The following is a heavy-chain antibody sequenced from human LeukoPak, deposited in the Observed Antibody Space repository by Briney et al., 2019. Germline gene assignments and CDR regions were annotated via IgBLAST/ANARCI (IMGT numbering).Heavy chain of an antibody. Sequence: ASVKVSCKASGYTFTGYYMHWVRQAPGQGLEWMGWINPNSGGTNYAQKFQGRVTMTRDTSISTAYMELSRLRSDDTAVYYCARSLRTSGSPRNSANLFFDYWGQGTLVTVSS. D-gene: IGHD6-6*01. CDR2: INPNSGGT. CDR1: GYTFTGYY. CDR3: ARSLRTSGSPRNSANLFFDY. J-gene: IGHJ4*02. V-gene: IGHV1-2*02.